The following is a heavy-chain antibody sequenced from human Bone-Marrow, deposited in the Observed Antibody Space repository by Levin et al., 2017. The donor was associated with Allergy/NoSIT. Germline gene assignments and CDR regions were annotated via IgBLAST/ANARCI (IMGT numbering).Heavy chain of an antibody. Sequence: GESLKISCAASGFTFSGYGMHWVRQAPGKGLEWVAVIWYDGSKEYYADSVKGRFTVSRDNSQNTLFLQMNSLRAEDTAVYYCARGRGGDYGGNSGYFDYWGQGTLVTVSS. V-gene: IGHV3-33*01. D-gene: IGHD4-23*01. CDR1: GFTFSGYG. CDR2: IWYDGSKE. J-gene: IGHJ4*02. CDR3: ARGRGGDYGGNSGYFDY.